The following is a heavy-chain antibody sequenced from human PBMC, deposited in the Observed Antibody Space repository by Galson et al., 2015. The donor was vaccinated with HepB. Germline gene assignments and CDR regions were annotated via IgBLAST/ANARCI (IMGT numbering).Heavy chain of an antibody. J-gene: IGHJ3*02. CDR3: ARVYSGSYHDAFDI. CDR1: GGTFSSYT. CDR2: TIPILGIA. V-gene: IGHV1-69*02. D-gene: IGHD1-26*01. Sequence: SVKVSCKASGGTFSSYTISWVRQAPGQGLEWMGRTIPILGIANYAQKFQGRVTITADKSTSTAYMELSSLRSEDTAVYYCARVYSGSYHDAFDIWGQGTMVTVSS.